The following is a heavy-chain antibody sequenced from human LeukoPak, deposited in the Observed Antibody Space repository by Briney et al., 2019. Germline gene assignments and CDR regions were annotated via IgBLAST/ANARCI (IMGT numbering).Heavy chain of an antibody. CDR2: ISSNGGST. J-gene: IGHJ4*02. D-gene: IGHD6-6*01. V-gene: IGHV3-64D*09. Sequence: GSLRLSCSASGFTFSSYAMHLVRQAPGKGLEYFSAISSNGGSTYYADSVKGRFTISRDNSKNTLYLQMSSLRAEDTAVYYCVKGGRTAARPGYFDYWGQGTLVTVSS. CDR1: GFTFSSYA. CDR3: VKGGRTAARPGYFDY.